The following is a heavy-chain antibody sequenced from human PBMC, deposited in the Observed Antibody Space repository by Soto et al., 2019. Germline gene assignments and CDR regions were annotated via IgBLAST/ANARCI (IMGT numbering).Heavy chain of an antibody. Sequence: QVHLVQSGAEVKKPGASVKVSCKGSGYGFTTYGITWVRQAPGQGLEWMAWISAHNGNTNYAQKGQGRVTVTRDTSTSTAYMELRSLRYDDTAVYYGARGRYGDYWGQGALVTVSS. J-gene: IGHJ4*02. D-gene: IGHD1-1*01. V-gene: IGHV1-18*01. CDR1: GYGFTTYG. CDR2: ISAHNGNT. CDR3: ARGRYGDY.